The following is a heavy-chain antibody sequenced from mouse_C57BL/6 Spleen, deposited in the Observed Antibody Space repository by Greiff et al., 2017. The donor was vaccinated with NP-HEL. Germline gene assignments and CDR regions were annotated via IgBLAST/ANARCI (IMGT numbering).Heavy chain of an antibody. CDR1: GFNIKDYY. CDR2: IDPEDGET. D-gene: IGHD1-1*01. J-gene: IGHJ2*01. Sequence: DVKLVESGAELVKPGASVKLSCTASGFNIKDYYMHWVKQRTEQGLEWIGRIDPEDGETKYDPKFQGKATITADTSSNTAYLQLSSLTSEYTAVYYCARDGSSLYYFDYWGQGTTLTVSS. V-gene: IGHV14-2*01. CDR3: ARDGSSLYYFDY.